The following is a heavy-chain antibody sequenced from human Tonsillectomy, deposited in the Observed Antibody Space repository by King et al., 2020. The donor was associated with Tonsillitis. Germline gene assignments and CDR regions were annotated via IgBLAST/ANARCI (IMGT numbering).Heavy chain of an antibody. V-gene: IGHV1-46*03. CDR2: INPSGGST. CDR1: GYTFTNYY. Sequence: VQLVESGAEVKKPGASVKVSCKASGYTFTNYYMRWVRQAPGQGLEWMGIINPSGGSTSYAQKFQGRVTMTRDTSTSAVYMELSSLRSEDTAVYYCARDRHGEPGSRGGMDVWGQGTTVTVSS. CDR3: ARDRHGEPGSRGGMDV. D-gene: IGHD1-26*01. J-gene: IGHJ6*02.